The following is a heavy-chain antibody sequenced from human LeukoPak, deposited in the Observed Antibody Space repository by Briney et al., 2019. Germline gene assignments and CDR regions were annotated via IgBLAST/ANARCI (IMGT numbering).Heavy chain of an antibody. CDR2: IYSGGST. Sequence: GGSLRLSCAASGFTVSSNYMSWVRQAPGKGLEWVSVIYSGGSTYYADSVKGRFTISRDNSKNTLYLQMNSLRVEDTAVYYCARDPTVVTGGGYFDYWGQGTLVTVSS. V-gene: IGHV3-66*02. J-gene: IGHJ4*02. CDR3: ARDPTVVTGGGYFDY. CDR1: GFTVSSNY. D-gene: IGHD4-23*01.